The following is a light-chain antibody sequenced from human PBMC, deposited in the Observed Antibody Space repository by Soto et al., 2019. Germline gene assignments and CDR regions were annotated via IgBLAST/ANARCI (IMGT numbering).Light chain of an antibody. Sequence: QSVLTQPPSVSGAPGQRVTISCTGSSSNIGAGYDVHWYQQRPGTAPKLLIFGNINRPSGVPDRFSGSKSGTSASLTITGLQAEDEGDYYCCSYSYSITHVVFGGGTKLTVL. V-gene: IGLV1-40*01. J-gene: IGLJ2*01. CDR1: SSNIGAGYD. CDR2: GNI. CDR3: CSYSYSITHVV.